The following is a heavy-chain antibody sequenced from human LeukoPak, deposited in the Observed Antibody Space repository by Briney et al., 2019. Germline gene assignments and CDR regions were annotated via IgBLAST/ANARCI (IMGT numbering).Heavy chain of an antibody. J-gene: IGHJ3*02. CDR1: EFTFSSYA. D-gene: IGHD1-26*01. CDR2: ISYDGSNK. CDR3: ARGPKIVGATPGAFDI. V-gene: IGHV3-30*04. Sequence: PGGSLRLSCAASEFTFSSYAMHWVRQPPGKGLEWVAVISYDGSNKYYADSVNGRFTISRDNSKNSLYLQMNSLRAEDTAVYYCARGPKIVGATPGAFDIWGQGTMVTVSS.